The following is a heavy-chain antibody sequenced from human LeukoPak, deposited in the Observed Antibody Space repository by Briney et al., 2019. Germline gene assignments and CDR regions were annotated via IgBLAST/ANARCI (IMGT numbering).Heavy chain of an antibody. J-gene: IGHJ4*02. CDR1: GFTFSSYA. CDR3: ARSDPYYYDSSVFDY. D-gene: IGHD3-22*01. Sequence: GGSLRLSCAASGFTFSSYAMHWVRQAPGKGLEWVAVISYDGSNKYYADPVKGRFTISRDNSKNTLYLQMNSLRAEDTAVYYCARSDPYYYDSSVFDYWGQGTLVTVSS. V-gene: IGHV3-30-3*01. CDR2: ISYDGSNK.